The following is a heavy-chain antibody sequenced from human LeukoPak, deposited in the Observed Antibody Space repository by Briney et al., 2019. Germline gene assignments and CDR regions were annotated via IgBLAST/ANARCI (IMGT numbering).Heavy chain of an antibody. CDR2: ISGSGDRT. V-gene: IGHV3-23*01. Sequence: GGPLRLSCVASESSNTAMTWVRPAPGKGLEWVSVISGSGDRTYYADSVKGRFTISRDSSQKTLYLQMYNLRAEGTAVYYSAKGEWEQSNGAIDYWGRGTLVTVSS. J-gene: IGHJ4*02. CDR1: ESSNTA. D-gene: IGHD1-26*01. CDR3: AKGEWEQSNGAIDY.